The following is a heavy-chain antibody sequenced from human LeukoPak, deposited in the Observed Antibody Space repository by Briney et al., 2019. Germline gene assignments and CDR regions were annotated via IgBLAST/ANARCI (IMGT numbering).Heavy chain of an antibody. D-gene: IGHD2-2*01. CDR3: ASRPVADRV. J-gene: IGHJ4*02. V-gene: IGHV3-53*01. CDR2: IYPGGST. CDR1: GFTVSNND. Sequence: PGGSLRLSCAASGFTVSNNDMNWVRQAPRKGLEWVSLIYPGGSTHYADSVKGRFTISRDNSKNTVYLQMNNLRAEDTAVYFCASRPVADRVWGKGTLVTVSS.